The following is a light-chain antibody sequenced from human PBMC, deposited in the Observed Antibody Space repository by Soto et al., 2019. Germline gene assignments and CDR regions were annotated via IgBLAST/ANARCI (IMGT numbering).Light chain of an antibody. J-gene: IGKJ1*01. CDR3: QQYGSSHWT. V-gene: IGKV3-20*01. CDR2: GAS. CDR1: QSVSSSY. Sequence: EIVLTQSPGTLSLSPGERATLSCRASQSVSSSYLAWYQQKPGQAPRLLIYGASSSATGIPDRFSGSGSGTDFHLTISRLEPEAFAVYYCQQYGSSHWTFGQGTKVEIK.